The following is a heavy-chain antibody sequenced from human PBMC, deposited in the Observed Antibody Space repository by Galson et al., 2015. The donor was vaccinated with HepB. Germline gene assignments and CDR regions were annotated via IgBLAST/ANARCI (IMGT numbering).Heavy chain of an antibody. CDR1: GFTFSSYS. CDR2: SSSSSCYI. D-gene: IGHD2-2*01. Sequence: SLRLSCAASGFTFSSYSMYWVRQAPGEGLEWVSSSSSSSCYIYYADSVKGRFTISRDNAKNSLYLQMNTLRAEDTAVYYCARDSSYSYQLRYYYYYMDVWGKGTTVTVSS. J-gene: IGHJ6*03. CDR3: ARDSSYSYQLRYYYYYMDV. V-gene: IGHV3-21*01.